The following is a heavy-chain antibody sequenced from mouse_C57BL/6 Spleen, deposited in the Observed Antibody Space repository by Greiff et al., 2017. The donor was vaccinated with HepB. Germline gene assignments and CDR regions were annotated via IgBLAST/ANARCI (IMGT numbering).Heavy chain of an antibody. D-gene: IGHD3-3*01. CDR3: ARGTFYAMDY. J-gene: IGHJ4*01. CDR1: GYTFTDYN. V-gene: IGHV1-18*01. CDR2: INPNNGGT. Sequence: VQLKQSGPELVKPGASVKIPCKASGYTFTDYNMDWVKQSPGKSLEWIGDINPNNGGTIYNQKFKGKATLTVDKSSSTAYMELHILTSEDTAVYYCARGTFYAMDYWGQGTSVTVSS.